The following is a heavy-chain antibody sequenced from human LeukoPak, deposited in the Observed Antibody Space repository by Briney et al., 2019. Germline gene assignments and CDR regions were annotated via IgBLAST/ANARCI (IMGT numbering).Heavy chain of an antibody. CDR3: ARGRDRSKAGDH. D-gene: IGHD5-24*01. CDR1: GVSCRDYY. J-gene: IGHJ4*02. CDR2: IHPYGTF. V-gene: IGHV4-34*01. Sequence: SETLSLTCAVYGVSCRDYYCSWIRQPPGKGLEWIGEIHPYGTFYYNSSLRSRLTISIDTSKTQFSLRLTSVTAADTAFYYCARGRDRSKAGDHWGQGTLVTVSS.